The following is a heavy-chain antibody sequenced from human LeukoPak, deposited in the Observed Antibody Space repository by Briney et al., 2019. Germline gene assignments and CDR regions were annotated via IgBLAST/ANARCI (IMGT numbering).Heavy chain of an antibody. CDR2: IYYSGST. CDR3: ARGNWFDP. J-gene: IGHJ5*02. Sequence: SETLSLTCTVSGGSISSYYWSWIRQPPGKGLEWIGYIYYSGSTNYNPSHKSRVTISVDTSKNQFSLKLSSVTAADTAVYYCARGNWFDPGGQGTLVTVSS. CDR1: GGSISSYY. V-gene: IGHV4-59*01.